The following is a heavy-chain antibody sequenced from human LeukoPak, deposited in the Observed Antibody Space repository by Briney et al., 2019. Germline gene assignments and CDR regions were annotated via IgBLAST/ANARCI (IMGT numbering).Heavy chain of an antibody. CDR2: IIPIFGTA. V-gene: IGHV1-69*05. J-gene: IGHJ4*02. CDR3: ARGYDFWSGYYTPPDY. D-gene: IGHD3-3*01. CDR1: GGTFSSYA. Sequence: GASVKVSCKASGGTFSSYAISWVRQAPGQGLEWMGGIIPIFGTANYAQKLQGRVTMTTDTSTSTAYMELRSLRSDDTAVYYCARGYDFWSGYYTPPDYWGQGTLVTVSS.